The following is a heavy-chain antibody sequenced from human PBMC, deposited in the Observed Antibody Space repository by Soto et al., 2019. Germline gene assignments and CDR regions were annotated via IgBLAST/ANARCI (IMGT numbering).Heavy chain of an antibody. CDR2: IYHSGST. CDR3: ARDDGSSWDNDAFDI. CDR1: GGSISSTNW. J-gene: IGHJ3*02. Sequence: TLCLTCAVSGGSISSTNWWSGGRQPPGKGLEWIGEIYHSGSTNYNPSLMSRVAISVDKSKNQFSLKLSSVTAADTAVYYCARDDGSSWDNDAFDIWGQGTMVT. D-gene: IGHD6-13*01. V-gene: IGHV4-4*02.